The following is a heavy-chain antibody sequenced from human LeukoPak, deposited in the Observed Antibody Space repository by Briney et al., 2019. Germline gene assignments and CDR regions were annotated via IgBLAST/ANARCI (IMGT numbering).Heavy chain of an antibody. Sequence: PSETLSLTCTVSGGSISSYYWSWMRQPPGKGLEWIGYIYYSGSTNYNPSLKSRVPISVDTSRNQFSLKLSSVTAADTAMYYCARLFHPALSGNYPFDYWGQGTLVTVSS. CDR3: ARLFHPALSGNYPFDY. CDR1: GGSISSYY. D-gene: IGHD1-26*01. J-gene: IGHJ4*02. V-gene: IGHV4-59*01. CDR2: IYYSGST.